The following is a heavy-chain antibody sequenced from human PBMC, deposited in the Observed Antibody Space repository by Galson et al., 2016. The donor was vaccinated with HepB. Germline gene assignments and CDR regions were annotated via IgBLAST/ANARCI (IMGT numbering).Heavy chain of an antibody. J-gene: IGHJ3*02. CDR3: AKDIQQWLVRGNDAFDI. V-gene: IGHV3-23*01. CDR1: GFTFSSYA. D-gene: IGHD6-19*01. CDR2: ISVVDDDT. Sequence: SLRLSCAASGFTFSSYAMSWVRRAPGKGLEWVSAISVVDDDTYYADSVKGRFTISRDNSRTTLYLQMNSLRAEDTALYYCAKDIQQWLVRGNDAFDIWGQGTMVTVSS.